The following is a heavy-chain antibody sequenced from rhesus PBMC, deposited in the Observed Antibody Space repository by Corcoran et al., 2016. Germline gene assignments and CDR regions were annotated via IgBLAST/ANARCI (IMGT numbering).Heavy chain of an antibody. J-gene: IGHJ4*01. CDR2: ISYTGGST. CDR1: GSSFSDSY. Sequence: EVQLVESGGGLAKPGGSLRLSCAASGSSFSDSYRYWVRQAPGKGLEWVSGISYTGGSTYYADSVKGRFTISRENAKNTLYLQMDSLRAEDTAVYYCAREGSSSSYYFDYWGQGVLVTVSS. D-gene: IGHD6-43*01. CDR3: AREGSSSSYYFDY. V-gene: IGHV3S18*01.